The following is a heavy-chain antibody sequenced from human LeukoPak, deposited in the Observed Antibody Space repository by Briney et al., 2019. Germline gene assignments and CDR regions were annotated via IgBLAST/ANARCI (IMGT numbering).Heavy chain of an antibody. CDR1: GGSISGYY. Sequence: SETLSLTCTVSGGSISGYYWSWIRQPPGKGLEWIGYIYYSGSTNYNPSLKSRVTISVDTSKNQFSLKLSSVTAADTAVYYCARRTYGSGSYSPYYFDYWGQGTLVTVSS. CDR3: ARRTYGSGSYSPYYFDY. J-gene: IGHJ4*02. CDR2: IYYSGST. V-gene: IGHV4-59*08. D-gene: IGHD3-10*01.